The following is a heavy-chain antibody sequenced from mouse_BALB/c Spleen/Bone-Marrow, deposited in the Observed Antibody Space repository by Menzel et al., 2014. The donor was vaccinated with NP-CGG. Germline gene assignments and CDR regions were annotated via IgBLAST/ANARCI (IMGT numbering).Heavy chain of an antibody. CDR2: INPSTGYT. Sequence: VQRVESGAELARPGASVKMSCKASGYTFTSYWMHWVKQRPGQGLEWIGYINPSTGYTEYNQKFKDKATLTADKSSSTAYMQLSSLASEDSAVYYCARRAYGGSYGFAYWSQGTLVTVAA. CDR3: ARRAYGGSYGFAY. CDR1: GYTFTSYW. J-gene: IGHJ3*01. D-gene: IGHD1-1*01. V-gene: IGHV1-4*01.